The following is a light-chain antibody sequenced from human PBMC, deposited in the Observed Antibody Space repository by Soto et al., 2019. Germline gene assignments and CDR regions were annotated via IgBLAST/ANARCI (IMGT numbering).Light chain of an antibody. J-gene: IGKJ4*01. CDR1: QSVSSS. Sequence: EIVLTQSPATLSLSPGERATLSCRASQSVSSSLAWYQQKPGQTPRLLIYDVSNRATGIRARFSGSGSGTDFPLTVSSLEPEDFAVYFCQQRSNWPLTFGGGTKVEIK. CDR3: QQRSNWPLT. CDR2: DVS. V-gene: IGKV3-11*01.